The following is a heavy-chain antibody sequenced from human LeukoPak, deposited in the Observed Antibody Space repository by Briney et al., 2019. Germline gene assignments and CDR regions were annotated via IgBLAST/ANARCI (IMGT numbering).Heavy chain of an antibody. D-gene: IGHD3-9*01. CDR2: ISSSSSYI. CDR1: GFTFSSYS. J-gene: IGHJ4*02. CDR3: ARGVEVTYYDILTGIDY. V-gene: IGHV3-21*01. Sequence: KAGGSLRLSCAASGFTFSSYSMNWVRQAPGKGLEWVSSISSSSSYIYYADSVKGRFTISRDNAKNSLYLQMSSLRAEDTAVYYCARGVEVTYYDILTGIDYWGQGTLVTVSS.